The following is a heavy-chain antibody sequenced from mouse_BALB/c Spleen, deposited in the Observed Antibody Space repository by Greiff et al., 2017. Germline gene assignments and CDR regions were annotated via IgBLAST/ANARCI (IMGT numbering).Heavy chain of an antibody. J-gene: IGHJ2*01. CDR1: GYTFTSYW. Sequence: VQLQQSGAELAKPGASVKMSCKASGYTFTSYWMHWVKQRPGQGLEWIGYINPSTGYTEYNQKFKDKATLTADKSSSTAYMQLSSLTSEDSAVYYCARGELHFDYWGQGTTLTVSS. V-gene: IGHV1-7*01. CDR3: ARGELHFDY. CDR2: INPSTGYT.